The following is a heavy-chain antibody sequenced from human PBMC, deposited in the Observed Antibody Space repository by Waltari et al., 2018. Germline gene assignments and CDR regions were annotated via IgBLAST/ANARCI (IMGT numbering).Heavy chain of an antibody. CDR3: AKDRGSGWYRTFDY. D-gene: IGHD6-19*01. Sequence: QVQLVESGGGVVQPGGSLRLSCAASGFTLRSYGLHWVRQAPGKGLEWVAFIRYDGSNKYYADSVKGRFTISRDNSKNTLYLQMNSLRAEDTAVYYCAKDRGSGWYRTFDYWGQGTLVTVSS. V-gene: IGHV3-30*02. CDR2: IRYDGSNK. CDR1: GFTLRSYG. J-gene: IGHJ4*02.